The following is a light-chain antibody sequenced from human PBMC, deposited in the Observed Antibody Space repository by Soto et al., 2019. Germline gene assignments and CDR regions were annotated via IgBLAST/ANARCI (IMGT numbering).Light chain of an antibody. J-gene: IGKJ1*01. CDR2: GAS. CDR1: QSVSSTY. CDR3: QQYASSRWP. Sequence: EIVLTQSPGTLSLSPGERATLSCRASQSVSSTYLTWYQQKPGQAPRLLIYGASSRATGIPDRFSGSGSGTDFTLTISRLEPEDFAVYYCQQYASSRWPFGQGTKVEIK. V-gene: IGKV3-20*01.